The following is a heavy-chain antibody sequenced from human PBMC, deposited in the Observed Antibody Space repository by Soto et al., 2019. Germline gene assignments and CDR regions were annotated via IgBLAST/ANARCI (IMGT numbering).Heavy chain of an antibody. CDR3: ARKYGSGSYYAYYYYGMDV. V-gene: IGHV4-39*01. D-gene: IGHD3-10*01. CDR1: GGSISSSSYY. Sequence: QLQLQESGPGLVKPSETLSLTCTVSGGSISSSSYYWGWIRQPPGKGLEWIGSIYYSGSTYYNPSLKSRVTISVDTSKNQFSRKLSSVTAADTAVYYCARKYGSGSYYAYYYYGMDVWGQGTTVTVSS. CDR2: IYYSGST. J-gene: IGHJ6*02.